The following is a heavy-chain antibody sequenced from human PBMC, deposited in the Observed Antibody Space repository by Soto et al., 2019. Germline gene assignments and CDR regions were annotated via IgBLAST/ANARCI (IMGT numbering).Heavy chain of an antibody. V-gene: IGHV4-59*01. Sequence: NPSETLSLTCTVSGGSISSYYWSWIRQPPGKGLEWIGYIYYSGSTNYNPSLKSRVTISVDTSKNQFSLKLSSVTAADTAVYYCASSLLYSSGWYVGFFVPQPFDYWGQGTLVTVSS. D-gene: IGHD6-19*01. CDR2: IYYSGST. CDR1: GGSISSYY. J-gene: IGHJ4*02. CDR3: ASSLLYSSGWYVGFFVPQPFDY.